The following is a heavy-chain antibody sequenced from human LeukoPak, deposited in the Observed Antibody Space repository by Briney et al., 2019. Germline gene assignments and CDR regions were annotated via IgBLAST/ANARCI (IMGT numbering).Heavy chain of an antibody. Sequence: GSLRLSCAASGFIFSNYAMSWVRQPPGKGLEWIGSIYYSGSAYYNPSLESRVTISVDTSKNQFSLKLSSVTAADTAVYYCARGRWFGELSPIGNWFDPWGQGTLVTVSS. CDR2: IYYSGSA. J-gene: IGHJ5*02. CDR1: GFIFSNYA. D-gene: IGHD3-10*01. CDR3: ARGRWFGELSPIGNWFDP. V-gene: IGHV4-39*07.